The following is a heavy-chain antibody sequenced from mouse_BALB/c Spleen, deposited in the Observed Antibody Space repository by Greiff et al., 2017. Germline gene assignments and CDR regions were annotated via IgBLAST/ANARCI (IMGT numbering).Heavy chain of an antibody. CDR1: GYSFTSYW. V-gene: IGHV1-5*01. Sequence: VQLQQSGTVLARPGASVKMSCKASGYSFTSYWMHWVKQRPGQGLEWIGAIYPGNSDTSYNQKFKGKAKLTAVTSASTAYMELSSLTNEDSAVYYCARWNYYGPWFAYWGQGTLVTVSA. D-gene: IGHD1-1*01. J-gene: IGHJ3*01. CDR2: IYPGNSDT. CDR3: ARWNYYGPWFAY.